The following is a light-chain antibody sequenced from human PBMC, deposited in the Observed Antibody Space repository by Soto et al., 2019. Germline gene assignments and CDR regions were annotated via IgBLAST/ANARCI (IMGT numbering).Light chain of an antibody. V-gene: IGKV1-27*01. Sequence: IQMTQSPSTLSGSVGDRVTITCRASQGISNYLAWYQQKPGKVPKLLIYAASTLQSGVPSRFSGSGSGTDFTLTISSLQPEDVATYYCQKYNSAPNTFGQGTRLEIK. J-gene: IGKJ5*01. CDR2: AAS. CDR3: QKYNSAPNT. CDR1: QGISNY.